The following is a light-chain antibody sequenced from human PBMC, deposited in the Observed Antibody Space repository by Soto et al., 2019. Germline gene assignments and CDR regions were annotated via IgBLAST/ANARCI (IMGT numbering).Light chain of an antibody. CDR1: QSVLYSSNNGNY. Sequence: DIVMTQSPDSLAVSLGERATINCKSSQSVLYSSNNGNYLAWYQQKPGQPPKLLIYWASTRESGVPDRFSGSGSGTDFTLTISSLQAEDVAVYYCQQYYSSPLTFGGGTKV. J-gene: IGKJ4*01. CDR2: WAS. CDR3: QQYYSSPLT. V-gene: IGKV4-1*01.